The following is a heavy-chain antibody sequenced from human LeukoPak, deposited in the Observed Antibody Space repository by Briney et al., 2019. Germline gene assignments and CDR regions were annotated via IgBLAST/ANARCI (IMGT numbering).Heavy chain of an antibody. CDR2: IGSGGRTM. V-gene: IGHV3-48*03. D-gene: IGHD1-14*01. Sequence: GGSLRLSCAASGFTFNNYDMNWVRQAPGKGLEWVSHIGSGGRTMWSADSVKGRVTISRDNARNSVFLQMNSLRAEDTALYYCARKRLPPGFDCWGQGTLVTVSS. J-gene: IGHJ4*02. CDR1: GFTFNNYD. CDR3: ARKRLPPGFDC.